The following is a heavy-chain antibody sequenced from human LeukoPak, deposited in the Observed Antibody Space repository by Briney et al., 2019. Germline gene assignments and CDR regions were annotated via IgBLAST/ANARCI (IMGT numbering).Heavy chain of an antibody. CDR2: IYRCDST. J-gene: IGHJ6*03. CDR3: ARDLGVGFCSSTGCNNLNMDV. V-gene: IGHV3-53*01. CDR1: GLNVRRKY. Sequence: PGGSLRLSCGASGLNVRRKYMSSVRRATGKGLEWVSVIYRCDSTYYADSVKGQFTISRDNSKNTLYLQMNSLRAEDTAVYYCARDLGVGFCSSTGCNNLNMDVWGKGTTVTVSS. D-gene: IGHD2-2*01.